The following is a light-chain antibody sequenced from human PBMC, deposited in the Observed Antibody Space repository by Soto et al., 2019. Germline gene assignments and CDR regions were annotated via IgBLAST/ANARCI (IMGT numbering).Light chain of an antibody. Sequence: PGERATLSCRASQSVSSSFLAWYQQKPGQAPRLLIYGASSRATGIPDRFSGSGSGTDFTLTISRLEPEDVAVYYCQQYGSSPLTFGGGTKVEIK. J-gene: IGKJ4*01. CDR2: GAS. CDR3: QQYGSSPLT. CDR1: QSVSSSF. V-gene: IGKV3-20*01.